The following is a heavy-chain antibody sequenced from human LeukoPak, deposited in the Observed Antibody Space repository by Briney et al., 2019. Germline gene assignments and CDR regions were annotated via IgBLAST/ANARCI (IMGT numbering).Heavy chain of an antibody. CDR3: ASGGGSGSYYTVGYYYYMDV. D-gene: IGHD3-10*01. V-gene: IGHV1-2*02. CDR1: GYTFTGYY. Sequence: ASVKVSCKASGYTFTGYYMHWVRQAPGQGLEWMGWINPNSGGTNYAQKFQGRVTMTRDTSISTAYMELSRLRSDDTAVYYCASGGGSGSYYTVGYYYYMDVWGKGTTVTVSS. J-gene: IGHJ6*03. CDR2: INPNSGGT.